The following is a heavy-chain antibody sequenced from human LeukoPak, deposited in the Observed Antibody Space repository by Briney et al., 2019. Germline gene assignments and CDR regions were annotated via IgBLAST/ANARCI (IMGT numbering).Heavy chain of an antibody. CDR2: INWSGGRT. J-gene: IGHJ4*02. CDR3: ASGWYYFDY. V-gene: IGHV3-20*04. D-gene: IGHD6-19*01. CDR1: GFSFDDYG. Sequence: GGSLRLSCAASGFSFDDYGMSWVRQAPGKGLEWVSGINWSGGRTGYADSVKGRHNISRDNSKNTLYMQMNSLRAEDTAVYYCASGWYYFDYWGQGTLVTVSS.